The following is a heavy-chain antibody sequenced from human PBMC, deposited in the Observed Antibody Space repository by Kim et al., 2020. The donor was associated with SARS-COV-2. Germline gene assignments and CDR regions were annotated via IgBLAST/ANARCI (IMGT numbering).Heavy chain of an antibody. CDR1: GGSISSTFYF. J-gene: IGHJ4*02. V-gene: IGHV4-39*01. Sequence: SETLSLTCTVSGGSISSTFYFRSWIRQPPGKGLEWIGTIYHSGSTDYHPSLKNRVTISLDTSKNDFSLRLTSVTAADTAVYYCARLTVYGSTTTDSWGQG. D-gene: IGHD3-10*01. CDR2: IYHSGST. CDR3: ARLTVYGSTTTDS.